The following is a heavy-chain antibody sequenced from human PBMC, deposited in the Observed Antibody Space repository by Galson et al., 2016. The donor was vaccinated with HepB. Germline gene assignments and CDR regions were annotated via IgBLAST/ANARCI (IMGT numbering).Heavy chain of an antibody. V-gene: IGHV4-4*02. CDR3: ATGVRYGYYHCMDV. D-gene: IGHD1-1*01. CDR2: IYYSGDT. Sequence: ETLSLTCAVSGGSLSSNNWWTWVRQAPGKGLEWIGEIYYSGDTNYKPSLRNRVTISLDKSKNQFSLNLYSVTAADTAIYYCATGVRYGYYHCMDVWGKVTTGTVSS. CDR1: GGSLSSNNW. J-gene: IGHJ6*03.